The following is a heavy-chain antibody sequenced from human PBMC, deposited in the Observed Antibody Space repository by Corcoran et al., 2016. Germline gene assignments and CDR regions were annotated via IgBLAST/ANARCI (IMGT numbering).Heavy chain of an antibody. CDR3: ASDTKRIAIFGVAYSAYYYYGIDV. J-gene: IGHJ6*02. D-gene: IGHD3-3*01. CDR1: GGSFSGYY. CDR2: INHSGST. Sequence: QVQLEQWGAGLLKPSETLSLTCAVYGGSFSGYYWSWIRQPPGKGLEWIGEINHSGSTNYNPSLKSRVTISVDTSKNQFSLKLSSVTAADTAVYYCASDTKRIAIFGVAYSAYYYYGIDVWGQGTTFTVSS. V-gene: IGHV4-34*01.